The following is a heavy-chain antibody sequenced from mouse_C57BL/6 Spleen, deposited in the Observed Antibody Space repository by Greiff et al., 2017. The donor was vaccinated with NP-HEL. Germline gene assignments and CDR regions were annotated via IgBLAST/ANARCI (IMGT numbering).Heavy chain of an antibody. D-gene: IGHD1-1*01. CDR1: GYAFSSYW. J-gene: IGHJ1*03. Sequence: QVQLKQSGAELVKPGASVKISCKASGYAFSSYWMNWVKQRPGQGLEWIGQIYPGDGDTNYNGKFKGKATLTADKYSSTAYMQLSILTSEDSAVYFCARGGTTVVDWYFDVWGTGTTVTVSS. V-gene: IGHV1-80*01. CDR3: ARGGTTVVDWYFDV. CDR2: IYPGDGDT.